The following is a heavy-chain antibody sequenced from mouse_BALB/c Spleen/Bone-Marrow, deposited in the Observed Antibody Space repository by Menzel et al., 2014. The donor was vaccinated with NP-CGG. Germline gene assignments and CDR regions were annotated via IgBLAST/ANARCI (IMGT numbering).Heavy chain of an antibody. V-gene: IGHV5-17*02. CDR2: ISSGSSTI. CDR1: GFTFSSFG. Sequence: EVKLMESGGGLVQPGGSRKLSCAASGFTFSSFGMHWVRQAPEKGLEWVAYISSGSSTIFYAGTVKGRLTISRDNPKNTLFLQMTSLRSEDTAIYYCTRGGNWEDFDYWGQGTTLTVSS. CDR3: TRGGNWEDFDY. J-gene: IGHJ2*01. D-gene: IGHD4-1*01.